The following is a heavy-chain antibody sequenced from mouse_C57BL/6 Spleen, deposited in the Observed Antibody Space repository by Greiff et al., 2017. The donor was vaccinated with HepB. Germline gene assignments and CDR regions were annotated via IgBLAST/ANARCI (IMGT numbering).Heavy chain of an antibody. V-gene: IGHV5-4*01. J-gene: IGHJ3*01. D-gene: IGHD2-4*01. CDR1: GFTFSSYA. Sequence: EVQLVESGGGLVKPGGSLKLSCAASGFTFSSYAMSWVRQTPEKRLEWVATISDGGSYTYYPDNVKGRFTISRDNAKNNLYLQMSHLKSEDTAMYYCARGESDYDQAWFAYWGQGTLVTVSS. CDR2: ISDGGSYT. CDR3: ARGESDYDQAWFAY.